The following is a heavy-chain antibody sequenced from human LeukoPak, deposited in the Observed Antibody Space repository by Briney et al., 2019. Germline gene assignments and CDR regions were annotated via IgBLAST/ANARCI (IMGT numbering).Heavy chain of an antibody. CDR2: MNPNSGNT. CDR1: GYTFTSYD. J-gene: IGHJ6*02. V-gene: IGHV1-8*01. D-gene: IGHD6-13*01. CDR3: ARDVSSWYGMDV. Sequence: ASVKVSCKASGYTFTSYDINWVRQATGQGLEWMGWMNPNSGNTGYAQMFQGRVTMTRNTSISTAYMELSSLRSEDTAVYYCARDVSSWYGMDVWGQGTTVTVSS.